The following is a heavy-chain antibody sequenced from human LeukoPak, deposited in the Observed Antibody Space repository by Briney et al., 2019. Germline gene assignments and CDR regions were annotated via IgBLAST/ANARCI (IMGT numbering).Heavy chain of an antibody. V-gene: IGHV3-23*01. Sequence: GGSLRLSCVASGFTFGSYGMSWARQAPGKGLEWVSIISGSGGSTYYADSVKGRFTISRDNSKNTVFLQMNSLRVEDTAVYYCARELSQIVWGGLDYGGQGTLVSVSS. D-gene: IGHD2-21*01. J-gene: IGHJ4*02. CDR2: ISGSGGST. CDR1: GFTFGSYG. CDR3: ARELSQIVWGGLDY.